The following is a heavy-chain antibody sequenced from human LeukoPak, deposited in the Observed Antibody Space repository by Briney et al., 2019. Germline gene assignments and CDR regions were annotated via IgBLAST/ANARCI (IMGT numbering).Heavy chain of an antibody. Sequence: LETLSLTCTVSGASISSNSYCWGWIRQPPGKGLESLANVYNTGNTYYNPSLQSRVSISVDTSKNQISLNLSSVTAADTAVYFCASRYCPHSNYHLVGAYWGQGTLVTVSS. CDR3: ASRYCPHSNYHLVGAY. D-gene: IGHD2-15*01. J-gene: IGHJ4*02. CDR1: GASISSNSYC. V-gene: IGHV4-39*01. CDR2: VYNTGNT.